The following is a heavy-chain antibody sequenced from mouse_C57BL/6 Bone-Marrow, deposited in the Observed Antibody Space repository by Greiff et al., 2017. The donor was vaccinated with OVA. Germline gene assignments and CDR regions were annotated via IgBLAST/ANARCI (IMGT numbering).Heavy chain of an antibody. D-gene: IGHD2-1*01. CDR3: TRDYGNYWFAY. CDR2: ISSGGDYI. Sequence: VESGEGLVKPGGSLKLSCAASGFTFSSYAMSWVRQTPEKRLEWVAYISSGGDYIYYADTVKGRFTISRDNARNTLYLQMSSLKSEDTAMYYCTRDYGNYWFAYWGQGTLVTVSA. J-gene: IGHJ3*01. V-gene: IGHV5-9-1*02. CDR1: GFTFSSYA.